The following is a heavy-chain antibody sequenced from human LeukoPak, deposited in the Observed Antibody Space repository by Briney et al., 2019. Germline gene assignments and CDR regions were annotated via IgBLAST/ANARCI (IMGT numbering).Heavy chain of an antibody. CDR3: AGYSYGLGLSFDY. J-gene: IGHJ4*02. D-gene: IGHD5-18*01. CDR1: GGSISSYY. Sequence: SETLSLTCTVSGGSISSYYWSWIRQPPGKGLEWIGYIYYSGSTNYNPSLKSRVTISVDTSKNQFSLKLSSVTAADTAVYYCAGYSYGLGLSFDYWGQGTLVTVSS. V-gene: IGHV4-59*01. CDR2: IYYSGST.